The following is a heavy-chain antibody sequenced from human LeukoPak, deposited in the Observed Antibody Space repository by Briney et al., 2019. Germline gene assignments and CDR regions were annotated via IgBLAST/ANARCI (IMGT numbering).Heavy chain of an antibody. V-gene: IGHV4-4*09. D-gene: IGHD6-13*01. CDR2: IYTSGST. J-gene: IGHJ5*02. CDR1: GGSISSYY. CDR3: ARISGYSSSWYVFGWFDP. Sequence: SETLSLTCTVSGGSISSYYWSWIRQPPGKGLEWIGYIYTSGSTNYNPSLKSRVTISVDTSKNQFSLKLSSVTAADTAVYYCARISGYSSSWYVFGWFDPWGQGTLVTVS.